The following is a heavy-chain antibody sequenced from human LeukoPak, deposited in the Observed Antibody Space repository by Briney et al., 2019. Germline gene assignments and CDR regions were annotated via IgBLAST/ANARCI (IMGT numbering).Heavy chain of an antibody. J-gene: IGHJ5*02. D-gene: IGHD3-9*01. V-gene: IGHV4-34*01. CDR3: ARAPRGLRYFDWRRFWWFDP. CDR1: GGSFSGYY. Sequence: PSETLSLTCAVYGGSFSGYYWSWIRQPPGKGLEWIGEINHSGSTNYNPSLKSRVTISVDASKNQFSPKLSSVTAADTAVYYCARAPRGLRYFDWRRFWWFDPWGQGTLVTVSS. CDR2: INHSGST.